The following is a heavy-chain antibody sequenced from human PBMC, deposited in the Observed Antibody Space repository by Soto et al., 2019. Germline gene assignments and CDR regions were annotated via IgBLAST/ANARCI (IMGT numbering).Heavy chain of an antibody. V-gene: IGHV6-1*01. D-gene: IGHD5-12*01. CDR2: TYYRSKWYI. CDR1: GDSVSSNSAA. CDR3: AKGDNLGPKTGYAFDP. J-gene: IGHJ5*02. Sequence: PSQTLSLTCAISGDSVSSNSAAWNWIRQSPSRGLEWLGRTYYRSKWYIDYAVSVKSRIIINPDTSNNQFSLQLNSVTPEDTAVYFCAKGDNLGPKTGYAFDPWGQGIMVTVSS.